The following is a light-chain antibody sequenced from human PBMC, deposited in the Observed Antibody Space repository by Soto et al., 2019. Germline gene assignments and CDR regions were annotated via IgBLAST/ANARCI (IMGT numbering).Light chain of an antibody. CDR2: EVS. CDR1: SSDVGGYNY. V-gene: IGLV2-14*01. Sequence: QSVLTQPASVSGSPGQSITISCTGTSSDVGGYNYVSWYQQHPGKAPKLIIYEVSNRPSGVSNRFSGSKSGDTASLTISWLHAEDEADYYCSSYTSRSTLYVFGTGTKLTV. J-gene: IGLJ1*01. CDR3: SSYTSRSTLYV.